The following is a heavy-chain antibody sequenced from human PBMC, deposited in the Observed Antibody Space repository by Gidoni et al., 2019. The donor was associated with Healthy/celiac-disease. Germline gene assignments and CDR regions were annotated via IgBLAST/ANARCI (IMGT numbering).Heavy chain of an antibody. J-gene: IGHJ4*02. CDR3: ARGIGAARFDY. D-gene: IGHD3-10*01. V-gene: IGHV4-39*01. CDR2: IYYSGST. Sequence: QLQLQESGPGLGKPWETLSLTCYVSGGSISISSYYWGLIRQTPGKGLEWIGSIYYSGSTYYNPSLKSLLTISVDTSKNQFSLKLSSVIAADTALYYCARGIGAARFDYWGQGTLVTVSS. CDR1: GGSISISSYY.